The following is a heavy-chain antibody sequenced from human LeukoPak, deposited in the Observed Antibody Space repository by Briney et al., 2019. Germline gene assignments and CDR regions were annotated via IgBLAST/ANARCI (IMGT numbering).Heavy chain of an antibody. Sequence: PGESLKISFQPSRYSFTSYWIAWVRQLPGKGLEWMRIIYPGDSDTRYSPSFQGQVTISADKSISTAYLQWSSLTASDTAMYYCARRGPLDYWGQGTLVTVSS. CDR1: RYSFTSYW. V-gene: IGHV5-51*01. CDR2: IYPGDSDT. J-gene: IGHJ4*02. CDR3: ARRGPLDY.